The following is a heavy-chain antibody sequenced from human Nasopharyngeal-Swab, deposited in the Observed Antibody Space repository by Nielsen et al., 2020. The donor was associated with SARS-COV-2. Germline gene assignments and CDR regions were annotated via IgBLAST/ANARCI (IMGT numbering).Heavy chain of an antibody. Sequence: GESLKISCAVSGFTSSSYLLYWVRQAPGKGLEWVANIKEDGNAKQYVDSVKGRFTISRYNAKNSLYLQINSLRAEDTAVYYCAKELAYCGGDCYSAAFDIWGQGTVVVVSS. D-gene: IGHD2-21*02. V-gene: IGHV3-7*01. J-gene: IGHJ3*02. CDR3: AKELAYCGGDCYSAAFDI. CDR1: GFTSSSYL. CDR2: IKEDGNAK.